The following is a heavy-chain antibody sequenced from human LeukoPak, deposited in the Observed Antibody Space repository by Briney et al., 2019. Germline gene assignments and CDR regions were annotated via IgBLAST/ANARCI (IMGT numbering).Heavy chain of an antibody. J-gene: IGHJ4*02. CDR3: ARDSYSSSWYSSAYYFDY. CDR2: ISSSSSYT. CDR1: GLTFSDYY. V-gene: IGHV3-11*06. D-gene: IGHD6-13*01. Sequence: PGGSLRLSCAASGLTFSDYYMSWIRQAPGKGLEWVSYISSSSSYTNYADSVKGRFTISRDNAKNSLYLQMNSLRAEDTAVYYCARDSYSSSWYSSAYYFDYWGQGTLVTVSS.